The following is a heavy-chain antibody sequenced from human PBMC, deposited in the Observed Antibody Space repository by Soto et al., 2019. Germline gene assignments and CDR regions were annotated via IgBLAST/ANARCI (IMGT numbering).Heavy chain of an antibody. J-gene: IGHJ5*02. D-gene: IGHD2-8*01. CDR1: GGSISSSSYY. CDR3: ARWGGIATNNWFDP. V-gene: IGHV4-39*01. CDR2: IYYSGST. Sequence: SETLSLTCTVSGGSISSSSYYWGWIRQPPGKGLEWIGSIYYSGSTYYNPSLKSRVTISVDTSKNQFSLKLSSVTAADTAVHYCARWGGIATNNWFDPWGQGTLVTVSS.